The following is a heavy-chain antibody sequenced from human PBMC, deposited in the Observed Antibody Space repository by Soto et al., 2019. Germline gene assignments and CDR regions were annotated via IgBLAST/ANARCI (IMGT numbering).Heavy chain of an antibody. CDR3: ARDGYCSGGRCYSVPVFDY. CDR1: GFTFSSYV. V-gene: IGHV3-33*01. CDR2: IWYDGSNK. J-gene: IGHJ4*02. Sequence: QVQLVESGGGVVQPGRSLRLSCAASGFTFSSYVMHWVRQAPGKGLGWVAVIWYDGSNKYYADSVKGRFTISRDNSKNKLYLQTKSLRAEDTAVYYCARDGYCSGGRCYSVPVFDYWGQGTLVTVSS. D-gene: IGHD2-15*01.